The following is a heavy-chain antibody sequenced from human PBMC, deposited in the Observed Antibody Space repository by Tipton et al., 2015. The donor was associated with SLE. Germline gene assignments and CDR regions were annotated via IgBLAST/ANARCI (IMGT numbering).Heavy chain of an antibody. CDR3: ARGVGTPSGPRDYFDY. CDR2: IYYSGST. Sequence: TLSLTCTVSGGSISSHYWSWIRQPPGKGLECIGFIYYSGSTNYNPSLKSRVTISVDTSKNQFSLKLSSVTAADTAVYYCARGVGTPSGPRDYFDYWGQGTLVTVSS. D-gene: IGHD7-27*01. CDR1: GGSISSHY. J-gene: IGHJ4*02. V-gene: IGHV4-59*11.